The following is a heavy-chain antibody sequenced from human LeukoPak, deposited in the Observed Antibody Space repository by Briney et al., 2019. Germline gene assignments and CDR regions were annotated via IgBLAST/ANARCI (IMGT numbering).Heavy chain of an antibody. Sequence: PSETLSLTCTVSGGSISSYYWSWIRQPPGKGLEWIGDIYYSGSTNYNPSLKSRVTISVATSKNQFSLKLSSVTAADTAVYYCARWADRYGMDVWGQGTTVTVSS. V-gene: IGHV4-59*12. CDR1: GGSISSYY. J-gene: IGHJ6*02. CDR3: ARWADRYGMDV. CDR2: IYYSGST.